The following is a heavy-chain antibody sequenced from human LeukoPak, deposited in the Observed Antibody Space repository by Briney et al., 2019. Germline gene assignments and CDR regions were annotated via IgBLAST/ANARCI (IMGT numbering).Heavy chain of an antibody. D-gene: IGHD3-10*01. Sequence: PGGSLRLSCAASGFSFSTYWMSWVRQAPGKGLEWVANINQDGTEKYYVDSVKGRFTVSRDYAKNSLYLQMNSLRVEDTAVYYCAKVAKYYYGPETYYLFEQWGQGTPVTASS. J-gene: IGHJ4*02. CDR2: INQDGTEK. CDR3: AKVAKYYYGPETYYLFEQ. V-gene: IGHV3-7*01. CDR1: GFSFSTYW.